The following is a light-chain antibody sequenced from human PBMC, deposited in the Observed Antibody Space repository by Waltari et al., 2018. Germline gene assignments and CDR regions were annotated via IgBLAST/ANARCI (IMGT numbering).Light chain of an antibody. CDR1: SPNIGAGYA. Sequence: QSVLTQPPSVSGAPGQRVTISCTGSSPNIGAGYAVHWYQQLPGTAPKLLIYGNSNRPAGVPDRFSGSKSGTSASLAITGLQAEDEADYYCQSYDSSLSAWVFGGGTKLTVL. CDR2: GNS. CDR3: QSYDSSLSAWV. V-gene: IGLV1-40*01. J-gene: IGLJ3*02.